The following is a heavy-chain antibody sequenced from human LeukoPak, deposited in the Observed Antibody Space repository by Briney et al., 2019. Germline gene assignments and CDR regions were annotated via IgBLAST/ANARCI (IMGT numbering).Heavy chain of an antibody. CDR3: AREDRIVVVPAATPSNYYYYMDV. D-gene: IGHD2-2*01. CDR2: INPNSGGT. Sequence: ASVKVSCKASGYTFTGYYMHWVRQAPGQGLEWMGWINPNSGGTNYAQKFQGRVTMTRDTSISTAYMELSRLRSDDTAVYYCAREDRIVVVPAATPSNYYYYMDVWGKGTTVTVSS. CDR1: GYTFTGYY. J-gene: IGHJ6*03. V-gene: IGHV1-2*02.